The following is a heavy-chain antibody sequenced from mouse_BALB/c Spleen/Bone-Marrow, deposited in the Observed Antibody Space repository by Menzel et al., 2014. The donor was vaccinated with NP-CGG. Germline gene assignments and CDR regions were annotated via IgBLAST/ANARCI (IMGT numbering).Heavy chain of an antibody. CDR2: ISSGGSYT. CDR1: GSTFSSYA. V-gene: IGHV5-9-3*01. D-gene: IGHD2-3*01. CDR3: ARHDGYYAMDY. Sequence: EVQLVESGGGLVKPGGSLKLSCAASGSTFSSYAMSWVRQTPEKRLEWVATISSGGSYTYYPDSVKGRFTISRDNAKNTLYLQMSSLRSEDAAMYYCARHDGYYAMDYWGQGTSVTVSS. J-gene: IGHJ4*01.